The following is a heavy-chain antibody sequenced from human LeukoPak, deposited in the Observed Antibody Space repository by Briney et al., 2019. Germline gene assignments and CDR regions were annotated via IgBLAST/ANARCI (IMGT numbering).Heavy chain of an antibody. J-gene: IGHJ6*02. D-gene: IGHD1-26*01. CDR3: ARWDYYYYGMDV. CDR2: IYHSGST. Sequence: KPSGTLSLTCAVSGGSISSSNWWSWVRQPPGKGLEWIGEIYHSGSTNYNPSLKSRVTISVDTSKNQFSLKLSSVTAADTAVYYCARWDYYYYGMDVWGQGTTVTVSS. CDR1: GGSISSSNW. V-gene: IGHV4-4*02.